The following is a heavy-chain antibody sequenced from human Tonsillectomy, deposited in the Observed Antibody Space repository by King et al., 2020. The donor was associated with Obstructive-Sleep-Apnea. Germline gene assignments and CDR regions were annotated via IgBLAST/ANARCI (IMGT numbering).Heavy chain of an antibody. J-gene: IGHJ6*02. CDR1: VFTFSDFY. Sequence: VQLVESGGGLVKPGGSLRLSCAASVFTFSDFYMSWIRPAPGKGLEWGSYISSSATTIYYADSVRGRFTISRDNAKNSVYLQINSLGAEDTAVYYCAREVYILTGYSYSGYYGMDVWGQGTTVTVSS. CDR2: ISSSATTI. V-gene: IGHV3-11*01. CDR3: AREVYILTGYSYSGYYGMDV. D-gene: IGHD3-9*01.